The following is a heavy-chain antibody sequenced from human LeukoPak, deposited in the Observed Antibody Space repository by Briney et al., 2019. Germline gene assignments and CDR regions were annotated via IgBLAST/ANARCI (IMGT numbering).Heavy chain of an antibody. V-gene: IGHV4-61*02. D-gene: IGHD3-3*01. J-gene: IGHJ5*02. CDR3: ARDYTAYDFWSGYYPNWFDP. CDR1: GGSISSCSYY. CDR2: IYTSGST. Sequence: SQTLSLTCTVSGGSISSCSYYWSWIRQPAGKGLEWIGRIYTSGSTNYNPSLKSRVTITVDTSKNQFSLKLSSMTAAGTAVYDCARDYTAYDFWSGYYPNWFDPWGQGTLVTVSS.